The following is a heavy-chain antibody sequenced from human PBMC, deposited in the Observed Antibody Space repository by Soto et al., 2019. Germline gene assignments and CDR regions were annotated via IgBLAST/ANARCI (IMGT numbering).Heavy chain of an antibody. J-gene: IGHJ4*02. CDR3: ARDSGKTRGYSFGFLF. CDR2: IYDSGTT. Sequence: QVQLQESGPGLVEPSQTLSLTCTVSGGSISSGGYSWNWIRQRPGKGLEWIGYIYDSGTTYYNPSLKSRVTISVDTSKNQFSLNLSSVTAADTAVYYCARDSGKTRGYSFGFLFWGQGTLVTVAS. V-gene: IGHV4-31*03. D-gene: IGHD5-18*01. CDR1: GGSISSGGYS.